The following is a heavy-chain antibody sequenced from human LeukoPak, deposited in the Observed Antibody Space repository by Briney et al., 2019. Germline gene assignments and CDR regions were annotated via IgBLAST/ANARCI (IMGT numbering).Heavy chain of an antibody. V-gene: IGHV1-2*02. CDR3: ARDQDRWPVDY. CDR2: INPNSGGT. CDR1: GYTFTGYY. D-gene: IGHD4-23*01. Sequence: GASVKVSCKASGYTFTGYYMHWVRQAPGQGLEWMGWINPNSGGTNYAQEFQGRVTMTRDTSISTAYMELSRLRSDDTAVYYCARDQDRWPVDYWGQGTLVTVSS. J-gene: IGHJ4*02.